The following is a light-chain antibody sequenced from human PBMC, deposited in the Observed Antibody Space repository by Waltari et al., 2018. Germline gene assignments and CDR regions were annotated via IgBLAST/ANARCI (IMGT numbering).Light chain of an antibody. CDR3: CSYAGSSTFDVV. CDR1: SSDVGSYNL. J-gene: IGLJ2*01. V-gene: IGLV2-23*03. CDR2: EGS. Sequence: QSALTQPASVSGSPGQSITISCTGTSSDVGSYNLVSWYQQHPGKAPKLMIYEGSKRPSGVSNRFSGSKSGNPASLTISGLQAEDEADYYCCSYAGSSTFDVVFGRGTKLTVL.